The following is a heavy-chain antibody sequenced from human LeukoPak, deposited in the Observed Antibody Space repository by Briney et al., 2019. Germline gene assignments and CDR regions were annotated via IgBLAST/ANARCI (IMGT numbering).Heavy chain of an antibody. CDR2: IIPILGIA. CDR3: AREGLGDQYYFDY. D-gene: IGHD3-16*01. CDR1: GGTFSSYA. J-gene: IGHJ4*02. V-gene: IGHV1-69*04. Sequence: GASVKVSCKASGGTFSSYAISWVRQAPGQGLEWMGRIIPILGIANYAQKFQGRVTITADKSTSTAYMELSSLRSEDTAVYYCAREGLGDQYYFDYWGQGTLVTVSS.